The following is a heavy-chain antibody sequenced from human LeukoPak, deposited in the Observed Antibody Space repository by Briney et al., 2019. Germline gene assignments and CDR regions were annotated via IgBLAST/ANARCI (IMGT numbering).Heavy chain of an antibody. CDR3: ARDGGPWHIVVVTAIGSYFDY. CDR1: GYSFTTFH. J-gene: IGHJ4*02. CDR2: VNPDTGNT. V-gene: IGHV1-8*03. D-gene: IGHD2-21*02. Sequence: ASVKVSCKAAGYSFTTFHINWVRQAPGQGPEWMGWVNPDTGNTGFAQKFQGRVTITQNSSLTTVYMELSSLTSEDTAVYYCARDGGPWHIVVVTAIGSYFDYWGEGTLVTVSS.